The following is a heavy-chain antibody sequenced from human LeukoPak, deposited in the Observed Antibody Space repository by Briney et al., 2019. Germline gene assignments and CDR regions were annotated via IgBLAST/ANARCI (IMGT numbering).Heavy chain of an antibody. J-gene: IGHJ4*02. CDR3: ARDWGSYYFDY. CDR1: GFTFSSYA. CDR2: ISYDGSNK. D-gene: IGHD3-16*01. V-gene: IGHV3-30*04. Sequence: PGGSLRLSCAASGFTFSSYAMHWVRQAPGKGLEGVAVISYDGSNKYYADSVKGRFTISRDNSKNTLYLQMNSLRAEDTAVYYCARDWGSYYFDYWGQGTLVTVSS.